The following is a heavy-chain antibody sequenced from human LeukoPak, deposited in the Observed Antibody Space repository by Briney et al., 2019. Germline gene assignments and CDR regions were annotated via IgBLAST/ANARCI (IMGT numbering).Heavy chain of an antibody. Sequence: ASVKVSCKASGGTFSSYAISWVRQAPGQGLEWMGGIIPIFGTANYAQKFQGRVTITADKSTSTAYMELSSLRSEDTAVYYCARSTTVTTARQTYYYYYMDVWGKGTTVTVSS. CDR1: GGTFSSYA. J-gene: IGHJ6*03. V-gene: IGHV1-69*06. CDR3: ARSTTVTTARQTYYYYYMDV. D-gene: IGHD4-17*01. CDR2: IIPIFGTA.